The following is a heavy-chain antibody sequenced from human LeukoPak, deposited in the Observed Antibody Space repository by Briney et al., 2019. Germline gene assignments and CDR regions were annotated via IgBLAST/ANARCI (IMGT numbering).Heavy chain of an antibody. CDR3: ARDDRGKDAFDI. D-gene: IGHD3-16*01. CDR2: IYYSGST. Sequence: SETLSLTCTVSGGSISSYYWSWIRQPPGKGLEWIGYIYYSGSTNYNPSLKSRVTISVDTSKNQFSLKQSSVTAADTAVYYCARDDRGKDAFDIWGQGTMVTVSS. V-gene: IGHV4-59*01. CDR1: GGSISSYY. J-gene: IGHJ3*02.